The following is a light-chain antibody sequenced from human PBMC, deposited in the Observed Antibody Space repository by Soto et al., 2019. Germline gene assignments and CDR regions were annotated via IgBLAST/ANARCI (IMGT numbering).Light chain of an antibody. CDR1: QSVSSN. V-gene: IGKV3-15*01. J-gene: IGKJ1*01. Sequence: IVMTQSQATLSVSPGERATLSCRASQSVSSNLAWYQQKPGQAPRLLIYGASTRATGIPARFSGSGSGTEFTLTISCLQSEDFATYYCQQYYSYPPTFGQ. CDR3: QQYYSYPPT. CDR2: GAS.